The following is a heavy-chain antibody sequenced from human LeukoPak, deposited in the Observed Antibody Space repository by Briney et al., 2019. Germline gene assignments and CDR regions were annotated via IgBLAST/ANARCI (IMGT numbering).Heavy chain of an antibody. V-gene: IGHV3-23*01. CDR3: AKDGAGSDNYGDYDGPYYYYGMDV. Sequence: GGSLRLSCAASGFTFSSYAMSWVRQASGKGLEWVSAISGSGGSTYYADSVKSRFTISRDNSKNTLYLQMNSLRAEDTAVYYCAKDGAGSDNYGDYDGPYYYYGMDVWGQGTTVTVSS. CDR2: ISGSGGST. J-gene: IGHJ6*02. D-gene: IGHD4-17*01. CDR1: GFTFSSYA.